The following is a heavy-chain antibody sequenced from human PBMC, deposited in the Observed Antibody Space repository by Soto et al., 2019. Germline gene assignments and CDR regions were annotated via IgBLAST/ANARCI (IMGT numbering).Heavy chain of an antibody. CDR2: ISYDGSNK. V-gene: IGHV3-30-3*01. CDR1: GFTFSSYA. D-gene: IGHD3-22*01. CDR3: ARVLYYYDSSGYGAFDI. Sequence: GGSLRLSCAASGFTFSSYAMHWVRQAPGKGLEWVAVISYDGSNKYYADSVRGRFTISRDNSKNTLYLQMNSLRAEDTAVYYCARVLYYYDSSGYGAFDIWGQGTMVTVSS. J-gene: IGHJ3*02.